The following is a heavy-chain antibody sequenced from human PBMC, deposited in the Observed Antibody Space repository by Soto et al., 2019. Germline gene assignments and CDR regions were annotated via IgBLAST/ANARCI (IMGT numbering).Heavy chain of an antibody. Sequence: QVQLVQSGAEVKKPGSSVKVSCKASGGTFSSYTISWVRQAPGQGLEWMGRIIPILGIANYAQKFQGRVTITADKSTSTAYMELSSLRAEDTAVYYWARGGGYYYGSDDMDVWGQGTTVTVSS. CDR3: ARGGGYYYGSDDMDV. CDR2: IIPILGIA. D-gene: IGHD3-10*01. CDR1: GGTFSSYT. J-gene: IGHJ6*02. V-gene: IGHV1-69*02.